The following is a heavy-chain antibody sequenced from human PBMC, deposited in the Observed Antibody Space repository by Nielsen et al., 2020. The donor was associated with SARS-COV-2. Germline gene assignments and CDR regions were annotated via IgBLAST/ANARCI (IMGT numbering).Heavy chain of an antibody. CDR3: ARNRAGYEGYYDCWSGYSPAYYGMDV. V-gene: IGHV1-69*05. CDR2: IIPIFGTA. Sequence: WVRQAPGQGLEWMGGIIPIFGTANYAQKFQGRVTMTRDTSTSTVYMGLSSLRSEDTAVYYCARNRAGYEGYYDCWSGYSPAYYGMDVWGQGTTVTVSS. J-gene: IGHJ6*02. D-gene: IGHD3-3*01.